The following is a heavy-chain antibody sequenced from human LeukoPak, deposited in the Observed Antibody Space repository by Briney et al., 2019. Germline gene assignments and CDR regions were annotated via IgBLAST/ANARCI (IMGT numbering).Heavy chain of an antibody. D-gene: IGHD3-10*01. CDR1: GGSISSFY. CDR2: ISYSGTT. J-gene: IGHJ6*02. CDR3: ARLVPGWNPYYYGSGSPSYYGMDV. V-gene: IGHV4-59*08. Sequence: SETLSLTCTVSGGSISSFYWSWIRQPPGKGLEYIGYISYSGTTSYNPSLKSRVTISVDTSKNQFSLKLSSVTAADTAVYYCARLVPGWNPYYYGSGSPSYYGMDVWGQGTTVTVSS.